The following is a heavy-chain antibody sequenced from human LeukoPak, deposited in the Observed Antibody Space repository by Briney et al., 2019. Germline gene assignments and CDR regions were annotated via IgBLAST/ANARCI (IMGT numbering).Heavy chain of an antibody. CDR3: ARGLNYDFWSGYFDY. J-gene: IGHJ4*02. CDR2: IYHSGST. Sequence: PSGTLSLTCAVSGGSISSSNWWSWVRQPPGKGLEWIGEIYHSGSTNYNPSLKSRVTISVDKSKNQFSLKLSSVTAADTVVYYCARGLNYDFWSGYFDYWGQGTLVTVSS. D-gene: IGHD3-3*01. CDR1: GGSISSSNW. V-gene: IGHV4-4*02.